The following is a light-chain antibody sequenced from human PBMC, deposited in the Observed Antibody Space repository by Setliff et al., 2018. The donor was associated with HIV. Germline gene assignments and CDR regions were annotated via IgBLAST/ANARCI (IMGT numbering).Light chain of an antibody. CDR2: NTA. V-gene: IGLV7-43*01. J-gene: IGLJ3*02. Sequence: QAVVTQEPSLTVSPGGTVTLTCASNSGAVTSGNYPNWFQQKPGQAPRVMIYNTANKHSWTPARFSGSLLGGKAALTLSGVQPEDEADYYRLLYYGTWVFGGGTKVTVL. CDR1: SGAVTSGNY. CDR3: LLYYGTWV.